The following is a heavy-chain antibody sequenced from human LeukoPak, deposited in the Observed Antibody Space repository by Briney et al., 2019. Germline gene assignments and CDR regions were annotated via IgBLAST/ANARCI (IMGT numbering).Heavy chain of an antibody. CDR2: TYDSGSS. CDR1: GGSMRNYY. Sequence: SETLSLTCAVSGGSMRNYYWSWIRQPPGKGREWIGYTYDSGSSSYNPSLRSRVSISIDTTKNQFSRNLSSVTAADTAVYYCARGWASSWYYFDFWGQGTLVTVSS. J-gene: IGHJ4*02. CDR3: ARGWASSWYYFDF. D-gene: IGHD2-2*01. V-gene: IGHV4-59*01.